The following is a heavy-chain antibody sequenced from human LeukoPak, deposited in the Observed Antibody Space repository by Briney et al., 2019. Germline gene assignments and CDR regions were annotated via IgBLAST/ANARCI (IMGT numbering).Heavy chain of an antibody. D-gene: IGHD3-9*01. Sequence: ASVKVSCKASGYTFTSYGISWVRQAPGQGLEWMGWISAYNGNTNYAQKLQGRVTMTTDTSTSTAYMELRSLRSDDTAVYYCARDEAYDILTGYYSLHYYYYYGMDVWGQGTTVTVSS. J-gene: IGHJ6*02. CDR3: ARDEAYDILTGYYSLHYYYYYGMDV. CDR2: ISAYNGNT. CDR1: GYTFTSYG. V-gene: IGHV1-18*01.